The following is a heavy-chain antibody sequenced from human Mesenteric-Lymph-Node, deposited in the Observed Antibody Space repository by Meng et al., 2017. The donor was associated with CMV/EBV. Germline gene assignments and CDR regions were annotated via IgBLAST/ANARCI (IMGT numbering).Heavy chain of an antibody. CDR2: ICYGGSA. V-gene: IGHV4-59*01. CDR1: GVPISTFC. CDR3: AREYYGGFDY. D-gene: IGHD3-10*01. Sequence: GSLRLSCTVSGVPISTFCWSWIRQPPGKGLEWIGHICYGGSANYNPSLKSRVAISIDTTKRQLSLKLSSVTAADTAMYYCAREYYGGFDYWGQGTLVTVSS. J-gene: IGHJ4*02.